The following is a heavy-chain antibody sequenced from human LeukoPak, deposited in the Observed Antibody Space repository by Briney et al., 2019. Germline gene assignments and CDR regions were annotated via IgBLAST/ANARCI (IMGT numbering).Heavy chain of an antibody. D-gene: IGHD1-7*01. CDR3: ARSWNYGFDY. J-gene: IGHJ4*02. Sequence: ASVKVSCKASGYTFTNYYMHWVRQAPGQGLEWMGWMNPNSGNTGYAQKFQGRVTITRNTSISTAYMELSSLRSEDTAVYYCARSWNYGFDYWGQGTLVTVSS. V-gene: IGHV1-8*03. CDR2: MNPNSGNT. CDR1: GYTFTNYY.